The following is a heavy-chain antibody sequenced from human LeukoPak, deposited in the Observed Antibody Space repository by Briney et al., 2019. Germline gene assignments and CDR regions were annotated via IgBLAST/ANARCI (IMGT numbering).Heavy chain of an antibody. CDR2: ISNSGGST. V-gene: IGHV3-23*01. CDR3: AKRASGSGTSLYYFDY. Sequence: GGSLRLSCAASGFSFSSYAMSWVRQAPGKGLEWVSVISNSGGSTFYADSVKGRFTISRDNSKNTLYLQMNSLRAEDTAVYYCAKRASGSGTSLYYFDYWGQGTLVTVSS. CDR1: GFSFSSYA. J-gene: IGHJ4*02. D-gene: IGHD3-10*01.